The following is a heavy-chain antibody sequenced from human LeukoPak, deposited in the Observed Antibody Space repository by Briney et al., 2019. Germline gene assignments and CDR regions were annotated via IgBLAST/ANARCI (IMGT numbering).Heavy chain of an antibody. CDR3: ARRITMVRGAHWFDP. CDR2: IIPILGIA. CDR1: GGTFSSYA. D-gene: IGHD3-10*01. Sequence: GASVKVSCKASGGTFSSYAISWVRQAPGQGLEWMGRIIPILGIANYAHKFQGRVTITADNSTSTAYMELSSLRSEDTAVYYCARRITMVRGAHWFDPWGQGTLVTVSS. V-gene: IGHV1-69*04. J-gene: IGHJ5*02.